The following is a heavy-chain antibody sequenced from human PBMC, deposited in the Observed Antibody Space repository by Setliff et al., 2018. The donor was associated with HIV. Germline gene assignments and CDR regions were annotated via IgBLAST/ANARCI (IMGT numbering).Heavy chain of an antibody. Sequence: GGSLRLSCAASGFTFSSYSMNGVRQATGKGMEWVSSISSSSSYIYYADSVKVRFTISRDNAKNSLYLQRNSLRAEDTAVYYCARDYYDSSGSDAFDIWGQGTMVTVSS. CDR3: ARDYYDSSGSDAFDI. D-gene: IGHD3-22*01. J-gene: IGHJ3*02. CDR1: GFTFSSYS. CDR2: ISSSSSYI. V-gene: IGHV3-21*01.